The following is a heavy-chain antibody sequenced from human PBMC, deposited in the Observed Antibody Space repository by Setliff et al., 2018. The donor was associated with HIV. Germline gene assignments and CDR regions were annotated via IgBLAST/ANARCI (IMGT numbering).Heavy chain of an antibody. J-gene: IGHJ1*01. CDR2: INPNTGGT. D-gene: IGHD6-25*01. CDR1: GYTFTGYY. Sequence: ASVKVSCKASGYTFTGYYMHWVRQDPGQGIEWMGLINPNTGGTNYAQKFQGWVTMNRDTSISTAYMEVSRLRPDDTAVYYCARNHQPGSPLAEGCFQHWGQGTLVTVSS. V-gene: IGHV1-2*04. CDR3: ARNHQPGSPLAEGCFQH.